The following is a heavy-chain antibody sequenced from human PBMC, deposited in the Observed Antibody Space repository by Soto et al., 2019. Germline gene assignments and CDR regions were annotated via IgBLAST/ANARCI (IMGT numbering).Heavy chain of an antibody. D-gene: IGHD2-2*02. CDR1: GGTFSSYA. CDR3: ASSTSCYTVGSDCPGGEDFQH. V-gene: IGHV1-69*13. Sequence: SVKVSCKASGGTFSSYAISWVRQAPGQGLEWMGGIIPIFGTANYAQKFQGRVTITADESTSTAYMELSSLRSEDTAVYYCASSTSCYTVGSDCPGGEDFQHWGQGTLVTVSS. CDR2: IIPIFGTA. J-gene: IGHJ1*01.